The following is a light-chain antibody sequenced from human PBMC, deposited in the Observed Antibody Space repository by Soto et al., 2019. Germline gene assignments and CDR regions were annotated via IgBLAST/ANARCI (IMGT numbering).Light chain of an antibody. J-gene: IGLJ2*01. CDR1: SSDVGSYSL. Sequence: QSVLTQPASVSGSPGQSISISCTGTSSDVGSYSLVSWYQQLPGKAPKLMIYEDIKRPSGVSNRFSGSKSGNTASLTISGLQTEDEADYYCCLYAVGTTLVFGGGTKVTVL. CDR2: EDI. V-gene: IGLV2-23*01. CDR3: CLYAVGTTLV.